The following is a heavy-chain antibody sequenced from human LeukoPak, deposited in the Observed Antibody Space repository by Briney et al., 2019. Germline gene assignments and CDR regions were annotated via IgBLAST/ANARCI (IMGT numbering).Heavy chain of an antibody. D-gene: IGHD3-22*01. CDR3: YYDRSGNDF. CDR2: IYYSGST. J-gene: IGHJ4*02. CDR1: GGSNSSSSYF. Sequence: SETLSLTCTVSGGSNSSSSYFWGWIRQPPGKGLEWIGSIYYSGSTYYNPSLKSRVTISVDTSKNQFSLKLSSVTAADTAVYYCYYDRSGNDFWGQGTLVTVSS. V-gene: IGHV4-39*01.